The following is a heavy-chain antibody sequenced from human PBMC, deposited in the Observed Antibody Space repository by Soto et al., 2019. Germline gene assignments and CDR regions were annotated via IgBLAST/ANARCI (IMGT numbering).Heavy chain of an antibody. CDR3: ARDKEGGSYGYWVDY. V-gene: IGHV3-74*01. CDR1: GFTFSSYW. CDR2: INSDGSST. J-gene: IGHJ4*02. D-gene: IGHD5-18*01. Sequence: VGSLRLSCAASGFTFSSYWMHWVRQAPGKGLVWVSRINSDGSSTSYADSVKGRFTISRDNAKNTLYLQMNSLRAEDTAVYYCARDKEGGSYGYWVDYWGQGTLVTVSS.